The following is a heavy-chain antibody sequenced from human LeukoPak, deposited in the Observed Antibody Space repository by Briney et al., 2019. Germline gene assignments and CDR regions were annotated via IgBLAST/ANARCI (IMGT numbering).Heavy chain of an antibody. V-gene: IGHV1-46*01. CDR3: ARGSEQLAKGPAPFDY. Sequence: GAPVKVSCKASGYTFTSYYMHWVRQAPGQGLEWRGIINPSGGSTSYAQKFQGRVTMTRDMSTSTDYMELSSLRSEDTAVYYCARGSEQLAKGPAPFDYWGQGTLVTVSS. J-gene: IGHJ4*02. CDR2: INPSGGST. CDR1: GYTFTSYY. D-gene: IGHD6-6*01.